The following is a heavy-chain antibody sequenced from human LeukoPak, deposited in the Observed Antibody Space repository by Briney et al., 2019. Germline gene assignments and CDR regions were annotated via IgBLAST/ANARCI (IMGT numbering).Heavy chain of an antibody. D-gene: IGHD3-10*02. CDR1: GFTFSSYA. V-gene: IGHV3-23*01. J-gene: IGHJ6*04. Sequence: QTGGSLRLSCAASGFTFSSYAMSWVRQAPGKGLEWASGISGNGGTTYYADSVKGRFTISRDNSKNTLYLQMNSLRAEDTAVYYCAELGITMIGGVWGKGTTVTISS. CDR2: ISGNGGTT. CDR3: AELGITMIGGV.